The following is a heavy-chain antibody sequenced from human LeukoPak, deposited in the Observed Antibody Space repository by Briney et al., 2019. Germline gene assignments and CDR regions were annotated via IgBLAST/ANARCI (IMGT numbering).Heavy chain of an antibody. CDR2: ISSVTYTA. D-gene: IGHD2-21*02. CDR3: TRAQDREVSATVIGDS. Sequence: GGSLRLSCVASGFTFSRFEMNWVRQAPGKGLEWIAHISSVTYTAYADSVKGRFTISRDNAKNSLFLQMKSLRAEDTALYYCTRAQDREVSATVIGDSWGQGTLVTVSS. CDR1: GFTFSRFE. V-gene: IGHV3-48*03. J-gene: IGHJ4*02.